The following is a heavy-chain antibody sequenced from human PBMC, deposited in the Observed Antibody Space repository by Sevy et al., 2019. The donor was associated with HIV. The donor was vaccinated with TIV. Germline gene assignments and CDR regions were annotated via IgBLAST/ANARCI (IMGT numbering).Heavy chain of an antibody. Sequence: GGSLRLSCAASGFTFSKYSMSWVRQPPGKGLEWVSTLSFGCGEINYVDSVKGRFTSSRDISRSSVYLQMNNLRPEDTAVYYCAREGCTKPHDYWGQGTLVTVSS. CDR2: LSFGCGEI. CDR3: AREGCTKPHDY. D-gene: IGHD2-8*01. J-gene: IGHJ4*02. V-gene: IGHV3-23*01. CDR1: GFTFSKYS.